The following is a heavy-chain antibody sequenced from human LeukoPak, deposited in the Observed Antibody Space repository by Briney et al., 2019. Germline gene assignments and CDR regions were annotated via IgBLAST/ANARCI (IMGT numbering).Heavy chain of an antibody. CDR3: ARDRRNWNYGLDAFDI. D-gene: IGHD1-7*01. CDR2: IFPSGGEI. V-gene: IGHV3-23*01. J-gene: IGHJ3*02. Sequence: GGSLRLSCAASGFTFSTFAMIWVRQPPGKGLEWVSSIFPSGGEIHYADSVRGRFTISRDNSKNTLYLQMNSLRAEDTAVYYCARDRRNWNYGLDAFDIWGQGTMVTVSS. CDR1: GFTFSTFA.